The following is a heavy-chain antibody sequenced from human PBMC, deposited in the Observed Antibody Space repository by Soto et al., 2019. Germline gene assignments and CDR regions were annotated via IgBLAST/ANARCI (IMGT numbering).Heavy chain of an antibody. D-gene: IGHD2-2*01. Sequence: GGSLRLSCAASGFTFSNAWMNWVRQAPGKGLEWVGRIKSKTDGGTTDYAAPVKGRFTISRDDSQNTLNLQMTSLKTEDTAVYYCTTASGRGDSKGPAAMTPFDYYYYYGMDVWGQGTTVTVSS. CDR1: GFTFSNAW. J-gene: IGHJ6*02. CDR3: TTASGRGDSKGPAAMTPFDYYYYYGMDV. V-gene: IGHV3-15*07. CDR2: IKSKTDGGTT.